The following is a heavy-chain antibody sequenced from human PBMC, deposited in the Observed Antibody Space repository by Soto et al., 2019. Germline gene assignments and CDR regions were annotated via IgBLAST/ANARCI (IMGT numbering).Heavy chain of an antibody. CDR3: ARLTGGGDDSGRLWEKFDY. V-gene: IGHV2-5*02. CDR1: GFSLSTNGMG. Sequence: QITVKESGLTLVKPTQTLTLTCTFSGFSLSTNGMGVGWIRQSPGKALEWLALVYWDDDKRYSPSLRSRLTNTQDPTKSPVGRRVPNMDRADTATYECARLTGGGDDSGRLWEKFDYWGQGTLVTVSS. J-gene: IGHJ4*02. CDR2: VYWDDDK. D-gene: IGHD5-12*01.